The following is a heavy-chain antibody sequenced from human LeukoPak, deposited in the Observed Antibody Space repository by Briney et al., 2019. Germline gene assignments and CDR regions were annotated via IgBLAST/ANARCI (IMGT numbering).Heavy chain of an antibody. CDR2: IYYSGST. D-gene: IGHD1-7*01. J-gene: IGHJ2*01. CDR1: GGSISSYY. Sequence: PSETLSLTCTVSGGSISSYYWSWIRQPPGKGLEWTGYIYYSGSTNYNPSLKSRVTISVDTSKNQFSLKLSSVTAADTAVYYCARAAAWSENYYWYFDLWGRGTLVTVSS. V-gene: IGHV4-59*01. CDR3: ARAAAWSENYYWYFDL.